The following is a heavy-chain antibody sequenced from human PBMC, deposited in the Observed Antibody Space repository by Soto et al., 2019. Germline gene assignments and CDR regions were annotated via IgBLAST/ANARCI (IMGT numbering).Heavy chain of an antibody. Sequence: QVQLVQSGAEVKKPGASVKVSCKASGYTFTNFGISWVRQAPGQGLEWMGWISAYNGNTNSAQKFQDRVTMTTDTSTRTAYMGLRGLRSDDTAIYFGARGGTPIDYWGQGTLIAVSS. CDR3: ARGGTPIDY. V-gene: IGHV1-18*01. CDR2: ISAYNGNT. CDR1: GYTFTNFG. J-gene: IGHJ4*02. D-gene: IGHD3-16*01.